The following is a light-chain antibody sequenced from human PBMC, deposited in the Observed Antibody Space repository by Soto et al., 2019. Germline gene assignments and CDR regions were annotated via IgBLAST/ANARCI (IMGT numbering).Light chain of an antibody. Sequence: IHMTQSPSTVSASVGESVTISCRASQDIVTYLAWYQQKPGKAPKLLIFDASTLQSGVSPRFRGSGSGSDFSLTISNLQPADVGVYFCQHYTLSSGPFGGGTRVET. J-gene: IGKJ4*02. V-gene: IGKV1-5*01. CDR3: QHYTLSSGP. CDR2: DAS. CDR1: QDIVTY.